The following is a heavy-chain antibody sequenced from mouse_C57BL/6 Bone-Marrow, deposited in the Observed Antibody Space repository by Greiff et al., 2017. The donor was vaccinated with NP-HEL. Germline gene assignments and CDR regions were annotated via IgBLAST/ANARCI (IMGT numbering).Heavy chain of an antibody. Sequence: VQLQQSGAELARPGASVKLSCKASGYTFTSYGISWVKQRPGQGLEWIGEIYPRSGNTYYNEKFKGKATLTADKSSSTAYMELRSLTSGDSAVYFCARGGWDDDYWGQGTTLTVSS. D-gene: IGHD4-1*01. CDR2: IYPRSGNT. V-gene: IGHV1-81*01. CDR3: ARGGWDDDY. CDR1: GYTFTSYG. J-gene: IGHJ2*01.